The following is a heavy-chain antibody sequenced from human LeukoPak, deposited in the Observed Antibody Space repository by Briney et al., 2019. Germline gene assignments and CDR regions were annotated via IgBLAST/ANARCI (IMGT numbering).Heavy chain of an antibody. Sequence: SETQCLTRTVSGGSISNYYWNWIRQPPGKGLEWIGFIYQSGRPNCSPSLKGRGTISVDTSNSQFSLKLSSVTAADTAVYYCARRAPDRGSGSSSRHFDYLGQGILVTDSP. V-gene: IGHV4-59*08. D-gene: IGHD3-10*01. CDR1: GGSISNYY. CDR2: IYQSGRP. J-gene: IGHJ4*02. CDR3: ARRAPDRGSGSSSRHFDY.